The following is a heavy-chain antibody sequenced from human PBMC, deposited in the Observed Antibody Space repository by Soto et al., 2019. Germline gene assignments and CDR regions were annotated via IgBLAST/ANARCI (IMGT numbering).Heavy chain of an antibody. CDR1: GYTFTSYD. CDR3: ATFAVVTHLNWFDP. CDR2: MNPNSGNT. D-gene: IGHD2-15*01. J-gene: IGHJ5*02. Sequence: ASVKVSCKASGYTFTSYDINWVRQATGQGLEWMGWMNPNSGNTGYAQKFQGRVTMTEDTSIDTAYMELSSLRSEGTAVYYCATFAVVTHLNWFDPWGQGTLVTVSS. V-gene: IGHV1-8*01.